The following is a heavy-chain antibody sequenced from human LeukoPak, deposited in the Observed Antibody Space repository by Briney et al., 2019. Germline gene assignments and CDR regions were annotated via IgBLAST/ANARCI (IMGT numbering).Heavy chain of an antibody. CDR2: IIPIFGTA. J-gene: IGHJ4*02. V-gene: IGHV1-69*05. CDR3: ARGPWEMATITD. Sequence: ASVEVSCKASGGTFSSYAISWVRQAPGQGLEWMGGIIPIFGTANYAQKFQGRVTITTDESTSTAYMELSSLRSEDTAVYYCARGPWEMATITDWGQGTLVTVSS. CDR1: GGTFSSYA. D-gene: IGHD5-24*01.